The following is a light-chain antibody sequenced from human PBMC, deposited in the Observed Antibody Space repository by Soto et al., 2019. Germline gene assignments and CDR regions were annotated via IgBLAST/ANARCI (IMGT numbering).Light chain of an antibody. CDR1: SSDIGAYNF. J-gene: IGLJ2*01. V-gene: IGLV2-14*03. Sequence: QSVLTQPASVSRSPGQSITISCTGTSSDIGAYNFVSWYQQHPGKAPKLMLYDVNIRPSGVSNRFSGSKSGNTASLTTSGLQAEDEADYYCTSWTTSTTMIFGGGT. CDR2: DVN. CDR3: TSWTTSTTMI.